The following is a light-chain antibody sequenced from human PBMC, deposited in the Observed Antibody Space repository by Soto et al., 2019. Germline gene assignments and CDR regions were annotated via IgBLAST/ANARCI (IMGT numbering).Light chain of an antibody. Sequence: EIVLTQSPGTLSLSPGERATLSCRASQSVSSSYLAWYQQKPGQAPRLLIYGATSRATGIPDRFSGSGSGTDFTLTISSLQSEDFAVYYCQQLTDWPPQWTFGQGTKVDIK. CDR3: QQLTDWPPQWT. CDR1: QSVSSSY. V-gene: IGKV3D-20*02. J-gene: IGKJ1*01. CDR2: GAT.